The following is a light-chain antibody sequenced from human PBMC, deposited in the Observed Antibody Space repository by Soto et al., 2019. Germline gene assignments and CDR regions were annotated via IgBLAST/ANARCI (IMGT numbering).Light chain of an antibody. V-gene: IGLV1-47*01. J-gene: IGLJ2*01. CDR3: AAWDDSLSGVV. Sequence: QSVLTQPPSASGTSGQRVTISCSGSSSNIGSNSVHWYQQLPGTAPKLLIYSNSQRPSGVPERISGSKSGTSASLAISGLRSEDEADYYCAAWDDSLSGVVFGGGTKLTVL. CDR1: SSNIGSNS. CDR2: SNS.